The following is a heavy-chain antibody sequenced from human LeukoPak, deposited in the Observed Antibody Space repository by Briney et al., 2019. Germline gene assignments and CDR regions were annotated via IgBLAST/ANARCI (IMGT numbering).Heavy chain of an antibody. Sequence: GSLRLSCEDSGFTFSSNDMNWVRQAPGKGLEWVANIKQDGSEKYYVDSVKGRFTISRDNAKNSLYLQMNSLRAEDTAVYYCARVQYNWNYVPVYYFDYWGQGTLVTVSS. V-gene: IGHV3-7*01. CDR2: IKQDGSEK. J-gene: IGHJ4*02. CDR1: GFTFSSND. CDR3: ARVQYNWNYVPVYYFDY. D-gene: IGHD1-7*01.